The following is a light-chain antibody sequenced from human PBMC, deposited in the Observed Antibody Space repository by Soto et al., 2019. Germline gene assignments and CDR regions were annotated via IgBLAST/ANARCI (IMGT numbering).Light chain of an antibody. CDR2: GAS. V-gene: IGKV3-20*01. J-gene: IGKJ1*01. Sequence: IVLTKFPGTLSLSPGESDTLSCRASLSVTSRYFHWYQQKPGQAHRLLIKGASTRAPDIPERFSGSGSGTDFTLTIDRLEPEDFAVYYCLHYGRSRWTFGQGPRVDIK. CDR1: LSVTSRY. CDR3: LHYGRSRWT.